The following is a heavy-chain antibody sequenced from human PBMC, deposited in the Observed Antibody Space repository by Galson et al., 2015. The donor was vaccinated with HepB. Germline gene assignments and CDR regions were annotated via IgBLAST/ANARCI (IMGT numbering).Heavy chain of an antibody. CDR3: VKTYYDFWSGYPQYAFDI. CDR2: ISSNGGST. D-gene: IGHD3-3*01. CDR1: GFTFSSYS. V-gene: IGHV3-64D*06. J-gene: IGHJ3*02. Sequence: SLRLSCAASGFTFSSYSMNWVRQAPGKGLEYVSAISSNGGSTYYADSVKGRFTISRDNSKNTLYLQMSSLRAEDTAVYYCVKTYYDFWSGYPQYAFDIWGQGTMVTVSS.